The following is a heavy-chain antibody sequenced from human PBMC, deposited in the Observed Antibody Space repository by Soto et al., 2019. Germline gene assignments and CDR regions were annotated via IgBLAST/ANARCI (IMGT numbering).Heavy chain of an antibody. CDR2: IYYSGST. V-gene: IGHV4-31*03. CDR1: GGYISSGGYY. Sequence: SETLSLTCTVSGGYISSGGYYWSWIRQHPGKGLEWIGYIYYSGSTYYNPSLKSRVTISVDTSKNQFSLKLSSVTAADTAVYYCARDRPAHCTNGVCYNNDAFDIWGQGTMVTVSS. J-gene: IGHJ3*02. D-gene: IGHD2-8*01. CDR3: ARDRPAHCTNGVCYNNDAFDI.